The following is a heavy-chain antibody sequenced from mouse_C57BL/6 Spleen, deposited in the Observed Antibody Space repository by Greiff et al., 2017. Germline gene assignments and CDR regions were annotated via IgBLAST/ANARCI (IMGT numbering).Heavy chain of an antibody. D-gene: IGHD3-1*01. Sequence: QVQLQQPGAELVRPGSSVNLSCKASGYTFTSYWMHWVKQRPIQGLEWIGNIDPSDSETHYNQKFKDKATLTVDKSSSTAYVQLSSLTSEDSAVYDCARTGGTGFAYWGQWTLVTVSA. V-gene: IGHV1-52*01. CDR1: GYTFTSYW. CDR3: ARTGGTGFAY. CDR2: IDPSDSET. J-gene: IGHJ3*01.